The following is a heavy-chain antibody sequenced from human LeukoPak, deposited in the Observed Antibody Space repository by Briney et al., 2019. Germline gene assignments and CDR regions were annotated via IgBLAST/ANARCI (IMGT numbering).Heavy chain of an antibody. J-gene: IGHJ6*03. V-gene: IGHV1-18*01. D-gene: IGHD2-2*01. CDR3: AKAQLPDYYYMDV. CDR1: GYTFTSYG. Sequence: ASVKVSCKASGYTFTSYGISWVRQAPGQGLEWMGWISAYNGNTNYAQKFQGRVTMTRNTSISTAYMELSSLRSEDTAVYYCAKAQLPDYYYMDVWGKGTTVTVSS. CDR2: ISAYNGNT.